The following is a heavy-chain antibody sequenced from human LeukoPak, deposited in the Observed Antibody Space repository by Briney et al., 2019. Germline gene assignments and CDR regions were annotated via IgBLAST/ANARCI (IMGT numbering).Heavy chain of an antibody. CDR2: ISGSGGST. V-gene: IGHV3-23*01. CDR3: AKPTNYYDSSGYYYFDY. J-gene: IGHJ4*02. CDR1: GFTFCNYA. Sequence: GGSLRLSYAASGFTFCNYAMSWVRQAPGKGLEWVSAISGSGGSTYYADSVKGRFTISRDNSKNTLYLQMNSLRAEDTAVYYCAKPTNYYDSSGYYYFDYWGQGTLVTVSS. D-gene: IGHD3-22*01.